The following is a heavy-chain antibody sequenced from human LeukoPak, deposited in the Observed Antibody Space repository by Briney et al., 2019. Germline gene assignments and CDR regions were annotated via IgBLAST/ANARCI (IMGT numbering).Heavy chain of an antibody. Sequence: SETLSLTCTVSGGSIRSSYYYWGWIRQPPGKGLEWIGSIYYSGSTYYNPSLKSRVTISVDTSKNQFSLKLSSVTAADTAVYYCARERLAGNEGWFDPWGQGTLVTVSS. D-gene: IGHD6-19*01. CDR1: GGSIRSSYYY. CDR2: IYYSGST. V-gene: IGHV4-39*02. CDR3: ARERLAGNEGWFDP. J-gene: IGHJ5*02.